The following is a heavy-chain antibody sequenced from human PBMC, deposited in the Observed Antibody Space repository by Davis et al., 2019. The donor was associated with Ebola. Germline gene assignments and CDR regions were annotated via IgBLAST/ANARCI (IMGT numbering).Heavy chain of an antibody. D-gene: IGHD5-12*01. V-gene: IGHV4-34*01. J-gene: IGHJ3*02. CDR2: INHSGST. CDR3: ARVATEIHDAFDI. CDR1: GGSFSGYY. Sequence: SETLSLTCAVYGGSFSGYYWSWIRQPPGKGLEWIGEINHSGSTNYNASLKSRVTISVDTSKNQFSLKLSSVTAADTAVYYCARVATEIHDAFDIWGQGTMVTVSS.